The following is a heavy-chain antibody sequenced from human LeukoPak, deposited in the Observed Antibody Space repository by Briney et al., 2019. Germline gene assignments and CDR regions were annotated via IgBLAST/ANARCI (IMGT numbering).Heavy chain of an antibody. Sequence: PSETLSLTCTVSGGSISSSSYYWGWIRQPPGKGLEWIGSIYYSGSTYYNPSLKSRVTISIDRSKNHFSLKLNSVTAADTAVYYCARETYYYDSSGRPKSYWYFDLWGRGTLVTVSS. J-gene: IGHJ2*01. D-gene: IGHD3-22*01. CDR1: GGSISSSSYY. CDR2: IYYSGST. CDR3: ARETYYYDSSGRPKSYWYFDL. V-gene: IGHV4-39*07.